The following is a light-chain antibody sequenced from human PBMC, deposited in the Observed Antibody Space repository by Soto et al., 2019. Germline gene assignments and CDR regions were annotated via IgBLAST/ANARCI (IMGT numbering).Light chain of an antibody. CDR3: HYGYSTYT. CDR1: QSISSY. J-gene: IGKJ2*01. Sequence: DIQMTQSPSSLSASVGDRVTITCRASQSISSYLNWYQQKTGKAPKLLIYAATSLLSMVPSRVNDSVSGTESSLTTCSTNPEYFANYDGHYGYSTYTCGGGIKLVI. V-gene: IGKV1-39*01. CDR2: AAT.